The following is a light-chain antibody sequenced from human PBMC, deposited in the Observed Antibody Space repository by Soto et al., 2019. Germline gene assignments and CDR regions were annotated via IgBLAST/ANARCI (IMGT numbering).Light chain of an antibody. CDR3: QQYNSYWT. CDR1: QGIKND. CDR2: GAS. Sequence: AIQMTQSPSSLSGAVGGRVTITCRASQGIKNDLNWYQQKPGKAPQLLIYGASTLQRGVPSRFSGSGSGIDFTLTISSLQPEDFATYYCQQYNSYWTFCQGTKVEIK. V-gene: IGKV1-6*01. J-gene: IGKJ1*01.